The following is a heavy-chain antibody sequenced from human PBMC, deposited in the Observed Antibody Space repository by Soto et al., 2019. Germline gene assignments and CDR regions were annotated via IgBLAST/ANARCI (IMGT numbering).Heavy chain of an antibody. J-gene: IGHJ6*03. D-gene: IGHD3-9*01. CDR2: ISGSGGST. V-gene: IGHV3-23*01. Sequence: GGCLRLSCAASGFTFSSYAMSWVRQAPGKGLEWVSAISGSGGSTYYADSVKGRFTISRDNSKNTLYLQMNSLRAEDTAVYYCAKCNYYDILDYYMDVWGKGTTVTVSS. CDR3: AKCNYYDILDYYMDV. CDR1: GFTFSSYA.